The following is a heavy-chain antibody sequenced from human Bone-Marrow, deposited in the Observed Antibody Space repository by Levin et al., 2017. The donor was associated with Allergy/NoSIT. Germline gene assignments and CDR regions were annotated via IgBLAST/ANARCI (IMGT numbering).Heavy chain of an antibody. CDR3: ASRGYCSGGTCYFAEYFQH. CDR1: GGSFNNYY. J-gene: IGHJ1*01. CDR2: INHSGST. V-gene: IGHV4-34*01. Sequence: SSETLSLTCAVYGGSFNNYYWSWIRQPPGKGLEWIGEINHSGSTNYNPSLKSRVTISVDTSKNQFSLNLSSATAADTAMYYCASRGYCSGGTCYFAEYFQHWGQGTLITVSS. D-gene: IGHD2-15*01.